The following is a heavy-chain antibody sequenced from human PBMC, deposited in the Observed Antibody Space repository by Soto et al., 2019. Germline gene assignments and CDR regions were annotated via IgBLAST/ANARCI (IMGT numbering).Heavy chain of an antibody. CDR1: GDSISSGGYY. J-gene: IGHJ4*02. CDR3: ASTYYNASSGPFDY. D-gene: IGHD3-22*01. V-gene: IGHV4-31*03. Sequence: PSETLSLTCTVSGDSISSGGYYWSWIRQLPGKGLEWIGYIYYSGTTYYSPSLESRVTISVDMSENQFSLKLNSVTAADTAVYYCASTYYNASSGPFDYWGQGTLVTV. CDR2: IYYSGTT.